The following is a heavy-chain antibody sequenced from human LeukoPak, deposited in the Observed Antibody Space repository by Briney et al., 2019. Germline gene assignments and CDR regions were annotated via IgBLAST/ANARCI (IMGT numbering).Heavy chain of an antibody. CDR2: INSDGSST. CDR3: AREVNWNFWVWFDP. CDR1: GFTFSSYW. V-gene: IGHV3-74*01. D-gene: IGHD1-7*01. J-gene: IGHJ5*02. Sequence: GGSLRLSCAASGFTFSSYWMHWVRQAPGKGLVWASRINSDGSSTSYADSVKGRFTISRDNAKNTLYLQMNSLRAEDTAVYYCAREVNWNFWVWFDPWGQGTLVTVSS.